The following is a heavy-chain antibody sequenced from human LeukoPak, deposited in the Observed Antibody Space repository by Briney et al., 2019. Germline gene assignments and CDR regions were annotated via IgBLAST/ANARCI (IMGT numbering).Heavy chain of an antibody. J-gene: IGHJ3*02. CDR3: ARGFWSGYSYGQPEDAFDI. CDR2: IYYSGST. D-gene: IGHD5-18*01. Sequence: SETLSLTCTVSGGSISSYYWSWIRQPPGKGLEWIGYIYYSGSTNYNPSLKSRVTISVDTSKNQFSLKLSSVTAADTAVYYCARGFWSGYSYGQPEDAFDIWGQGTMVTVSS. V-gene: IGHV4-59*01. CDR1: GGSISSYY.